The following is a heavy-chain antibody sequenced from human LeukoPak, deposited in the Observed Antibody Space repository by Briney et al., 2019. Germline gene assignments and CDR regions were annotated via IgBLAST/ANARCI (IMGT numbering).Heavy chain of an antibody. Sequence: GGSLRLSCAASGFTFSDYYMSWVRQAPGKGLEWVSAISGSGGSTYYADSVKGRFTISRDNSKNTLYLQMNSLRAEDTAVYYCAKDWWYYGSGSYSAFDIWGQGTMVTVSS. CDR3: AKDWWYYGSGSYSAFDI. CDR1: GFTFSDYY. D-gene: IGHD3-10*01. CDR2: ISGSGGST. J-gene: IGHJ3*02. V-gene: IGHV3-23*01.